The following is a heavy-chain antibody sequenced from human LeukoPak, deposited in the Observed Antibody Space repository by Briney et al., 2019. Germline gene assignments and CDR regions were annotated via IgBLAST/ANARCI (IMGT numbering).Heavy chain of an antibody. V-gene: IGHV3-30*04. J-gene: IGHJ3*02. CDR2: ISYDGSNK. Sequence: PVRSLRPSCAASGFTFRSYAMHGVRQAPGKGLEWVAVISYDGSNKYYADSVKGRFTISRDNSKNTLYLQMNSLRAEDTAVYYCGRGFTEFWGFGDAFDTWGQGTMVTVSS. D-gene: IGHD3-10*01. CDR3: GRGFTEFWGFGDAFDT. CDR1: GFTFRSYA.